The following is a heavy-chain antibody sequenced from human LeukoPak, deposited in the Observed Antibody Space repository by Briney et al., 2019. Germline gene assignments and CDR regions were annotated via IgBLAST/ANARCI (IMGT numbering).Heavy chain of an antibody. CDR1: GFTVSSNS. J-gene: IGHJ4*02. CDR2: ISGSGGST. Sequence: GGSLRLSCTVSGFTVSSNSMSWVRQAPGKGLEWVSAISGSGGSTYYADSVKGRFTISRDNSKNTLYLQMNSLRAEDTAVYYCAREMDEGYYYDSSGFDYWGQGTLATVSS. V-gene: IGHV3-53*01. CDR3: AREMDEGYYYDSSGFDY. D-gene: IGHD3-22*01.